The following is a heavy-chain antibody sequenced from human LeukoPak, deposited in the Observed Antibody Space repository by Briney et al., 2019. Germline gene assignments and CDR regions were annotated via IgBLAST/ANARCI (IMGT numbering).Heavy chain of an antibody. V-gene: IGHV3-53*01. Sequence: ETLSLTCAVSGGSISSSNWWSWVRQAPGKGLEWVSVIYSGGSTYYADSVKGRFTISRDNSKNTLYLQMNSLRAEDTAVYYCARDLYSGSYINWFDPWGQGTLVTVSS. CDR2: IYSGGST. J-gene: IGHJ5*02. D-gene: IGHD1-26*01. CDR3: ARDLYSGSYINWFDP. CDR1: GGSISSSNW.